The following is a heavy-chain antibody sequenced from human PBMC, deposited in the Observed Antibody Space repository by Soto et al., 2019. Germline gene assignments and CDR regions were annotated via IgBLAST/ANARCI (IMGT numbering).Heavy chain of an antibody. V-gene: IGHV1-69*01. CDR1: GGTFSSYA. Sequence: QVQLVQSGAEVKKPGSSVKVSCKASGGTFSSYAISWVRQAPGQGLEWMGGLIPIVGTANYAQKFQGRVTITANESTTTPYMELSSLRSEDTAVYYCARVGQRYYYDSSGYLYYFDYWGQGTLVTVSS. J-gene: IGHJ4*02. D-gene: IGHD3-22*01. CDR2: LIPIVGTA. CDR3: ARVGQRYYYDSSGYLYYFDY.